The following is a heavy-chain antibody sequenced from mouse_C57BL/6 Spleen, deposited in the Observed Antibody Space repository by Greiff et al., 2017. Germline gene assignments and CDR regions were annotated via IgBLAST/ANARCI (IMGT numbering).Heavy chain of an antibody. CDR2: ISDGGSYT. CDR3: ARDRGGTGDFDY. D-gene: IGHD4-1*01. Sequence: EVKLVESGGGLVKPGGSLKLSCAASGFTFSSYAMSWVRQTPEKRLEWVATISDGGSYTYYPDNVKGRFTISRDNAKNNLYLQMSHLKSEDTAMYYCARDRGGTGDFDYWGQGTTLTVSS. J-gene: IGHJ2*01. V-gene: IGHV5-4*01. CDR1: GFTFSSYA.